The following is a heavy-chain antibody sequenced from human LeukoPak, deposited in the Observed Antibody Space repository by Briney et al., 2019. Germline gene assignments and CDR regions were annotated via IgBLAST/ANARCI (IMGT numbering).Heavy chain of an antibody. CDR2: IYSGGNT. CDR3: ARDPSAAGIIINAFDI. J-gene: IGHJ3*02. V-gene: IGHV3-53*01. CDR1: GFTVSSNY. D-gene: IGHD6-13*01. Sequence: GGSLRLSCAASGFTVSSNYMSWVRQAPGKGLEWVSIIYSGGNTYYADSVKGRFTISRDNSKNTLYLQMNSLSADDTAVYYCARDPSAAGIIINAFDIWGQGTMVTVFS.